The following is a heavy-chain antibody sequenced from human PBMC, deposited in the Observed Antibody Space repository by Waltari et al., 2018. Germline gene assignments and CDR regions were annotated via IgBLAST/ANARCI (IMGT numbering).Heavy chain of an antibody. D-gene: IGHD2-2*02. CDR2: IYYSGST. CDR3: ARHPPPVPAAIMDWFDP. Sequence: QLQLQESGPGLVKPSETLSLTCTVSGGSISSSSYYWGWIRQPPRKGRGWIGSIYYSGSTYDNPSLKSRVTISVDTSNNQFSLKLSSVTAADTAVYYCARHPPPVPAAIMDWFDPWGQGTLVTVSS. CDR1: GGSISSSSYY. V-gene: IGHV4-39*01. J-gene: IGHJ5*02.